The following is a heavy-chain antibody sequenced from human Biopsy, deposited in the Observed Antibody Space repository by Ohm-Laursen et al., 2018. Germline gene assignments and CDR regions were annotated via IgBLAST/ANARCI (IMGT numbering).Heavy chain of an antibody. CDR1: GFTFSDYY. D-gene: IGHD3-16*01. CDR2: ISGIGDTT. Sequence: SLRLSCAASGFTFSDYYMSWIRQAPGRGLEWVSHISGIGDTTYYADSVKGRFTISRDNYKNSLYLQMNSLRAEDTAVYYCARDPTWGSYFDSWGQGSLVTVSS. V-gene: IGHV3-11*01. J-gene: IGHJ4*02. CDR3: ARDPTWGSYFDS.